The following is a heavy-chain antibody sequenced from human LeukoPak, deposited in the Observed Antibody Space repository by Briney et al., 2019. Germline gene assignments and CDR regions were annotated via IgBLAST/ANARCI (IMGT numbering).Heavy chain of an antibody. Sequence: PSETLSLTCTVSGGSISSYYWSWIRQPPGKGLEWVGYIHYSGSTNHNPSLKSRVTISVDTSKNQFSLKLSSVTAADTAVYYCASGDYSDFSRFDFWGQGALVTVSS. CDR1: GGSISSYY. CDR2: IHYSGST. V-gene: IGHV4-59*08. CDR3: ASGDYSDFSRFDF. J-gene: IGHJ4*02. D-gene: IGHD4-11*01.